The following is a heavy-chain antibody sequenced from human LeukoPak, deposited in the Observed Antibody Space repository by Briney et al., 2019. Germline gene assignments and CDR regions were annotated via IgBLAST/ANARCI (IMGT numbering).Heavy chain of an antibody. CDR3: AKDATASPYFHWFDN. J-gene: IGHJ4*02. CDR2: ISYDGVNK. CDR1: GFTFSSYV. V-gene: IGHV3-30*07. D-gene: IGHD3-9*01. Sequence: GGSLRLSCAASGFTFSSYVMHWVRQAPGKGLEWVAVISYDGVNKNYADSVKGRFTISRDKSKDTLYLQMNSLRAEDTAVYYCAKDATASPYFHWFDNWGQGTQVIVSS.